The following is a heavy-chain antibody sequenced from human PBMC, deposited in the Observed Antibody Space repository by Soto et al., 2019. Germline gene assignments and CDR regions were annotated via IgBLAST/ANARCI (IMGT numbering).Heavy chain of an antibody. Sequence: PGGSLRLSCSASGFTFSSYAMHWVRQAPGKGLEYVSAISSNGGSTYYADSVKGRFTISRDNSKNTLYLQMSSLRAEDTAVYYCARGDRLTEYYDSSGYPLYFDYWGQGTLVTVSS. CDR2: ISSNGGST. D-gene: IGHD3-22*01. CDR3: ARGDRLTEYYDSSGYPLYFDY. CDR1: GFTFSSYA. V-gene: IGHV3-64D*06. J-gene: IGHJ4*02.